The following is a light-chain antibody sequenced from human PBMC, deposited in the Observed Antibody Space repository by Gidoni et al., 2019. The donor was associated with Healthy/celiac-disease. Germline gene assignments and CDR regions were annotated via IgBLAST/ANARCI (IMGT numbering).Light chain of an antibody. J-gene: IGKJ4*01. CDR2: DAS. V-gene: IGKV3-11*01. CDR3: QQRSNWPPALT. CDR1: QSVSSY. Sequence: EIVLTQSSATLSLSPGEKATLSCRASQSVSSYLAWYHQKPGQAPRLLIYDASNRATGTPARFSGSGSGTDFTLTISSLEPEDFAVYYCQQRSNWPPALTFGGGTKVEIK.